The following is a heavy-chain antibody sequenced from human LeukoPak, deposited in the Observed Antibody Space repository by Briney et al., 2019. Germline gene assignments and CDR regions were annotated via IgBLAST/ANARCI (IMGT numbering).Heavy chain of an antibody. V-gene: IGHV1-18*01. CDR2: ISAYNGNT. J-gene: IGHJ4*02. D-gene: IGHD3-3*01. Sequence: ASVKVSCKASGYTFTSYGISWVRQAPGQGLEWMGWISAYNGNTNCAQKLQGGVTMTTDTSTSTAYMELRSLRSDDTAVYYCARDPRLYGYDFWSGTFDYWGQGTLVTVSS. CDR1: GYTFTSYG. CDR3: ARDPRLYGYDFWSGTFDY.